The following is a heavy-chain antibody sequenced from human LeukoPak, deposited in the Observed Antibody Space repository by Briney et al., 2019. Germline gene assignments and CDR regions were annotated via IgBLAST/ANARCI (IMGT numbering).Heavy chain of an antibody. J-gene: IGHJ6*02. CDR2: INPDSGGT. CDR3: ARDFAYSKGYYYYYYGMDV. V-gene: IGHV1-2*02. D-gene: IGHD4-11*01. CDR1: GYTFTGYY. Sequence: ASVKVSCKASGYTFTGYYMHWVRQAPGRGLEWMGWINPDSGGTNYAQKFQGRVTMTRDTSISTAYMELSRLRSDDTAVYYCARDFAYSKGYYYYYYGMDVWGQGTTVTVSS.